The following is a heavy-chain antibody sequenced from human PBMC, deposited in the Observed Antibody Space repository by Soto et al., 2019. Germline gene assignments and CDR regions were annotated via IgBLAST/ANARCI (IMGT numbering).Heavy chain of an antibody. CDR3: ARGWGSDSTTYYYAY. D-gene: IGHD3-22*01. V-gene: IGHV1-69*13. Sequence: SVKVSCKASGGTFSSSTISWVRQAPGQGLEWVGGITPIFGKPNYAQRFQGRVTISADESTTTAYMQLSSLRSEDTALYFCARGWGSDSTTYYYAYWG. CDR1: GGTFSSST. J-gene: IGHJ4*01. CDR2: ITPIFGKP.